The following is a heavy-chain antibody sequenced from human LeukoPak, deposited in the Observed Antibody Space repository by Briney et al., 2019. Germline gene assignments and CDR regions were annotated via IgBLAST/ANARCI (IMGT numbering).Heavy chain of an antibody. CDR3: ARTHPETGTTVFDY. D-gene: IGHD1-7*01. CDR1: GGSFSGYY. Sequence: SETLSLTCAVNGGSFSGYYWSWIRQPPGKGLEWIREINHSGSTNYNPSLKSRVTTSVDTSKNQFSLKLSSVTAADTAAYYCARTHPETGTTVFDYWGQGTLVTVSS. V-gene: IGHV4-34*01. J-gene: IGHJ4*02. CDR2: INHSGST.